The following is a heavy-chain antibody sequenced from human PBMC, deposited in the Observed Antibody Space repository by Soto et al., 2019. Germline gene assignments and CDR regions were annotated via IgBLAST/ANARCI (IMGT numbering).Heavy chain of an antibody. Sequence: QVQLVQSGGEVKKPGASVKVSCKASGYTFTTYDLSWVRQAPGQGLEWMGWISAYNGNTNYAQHLQGRVTMTTDTSTRTAYMELRSLRSDDTAVYYCARVIGYYYHMDVWGQGTTVTVSS. J-gene: IGHJ6*02. V-gene: IGHV1-18*01. CDR1: GYTFTTYD. CDR3: ARVIGYYYHMDV. CDR2: ISAYNGNT. D-gene: IGHD3-22*01.